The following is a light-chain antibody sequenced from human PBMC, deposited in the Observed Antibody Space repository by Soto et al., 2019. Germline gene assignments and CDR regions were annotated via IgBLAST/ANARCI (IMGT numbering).Light chain of an antibody. Sequence: EIVMTQSPATLSVSPGERVTLSCRASQSVSRNLAWYQQKPGQAPRLLIYATSTRAADIPGRFSGSGSGTEFTLTISSLQSEDVAVYYCQQYLNWPPMYTFGQGTKLEIK. CDR1: QSVSRN. CDR3: QQYLNWPPMYT. J-gene: IGKJ2*01. CDR2: ATS. V-gene: IGKV3-15*01.